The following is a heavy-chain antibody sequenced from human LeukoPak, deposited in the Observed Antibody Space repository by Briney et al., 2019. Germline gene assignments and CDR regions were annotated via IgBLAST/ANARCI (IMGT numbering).Heavy chain of an antibody. CDR2: INPNSGGT. V-gene: IGHV1-2*02. CDR1: GYTFTGYY. D-gene: IGHD1-26*01. J-gene: IGHJ4*02. CDR3: ARRGSSVGGSYYSFDY. Sequence: ASVKVSCKASGYTFTGYYMHWVRQAPGQGLEWMGWINPNSGGTNYAQKFQGRVTMTRDTSISTAYMELSRLRSDDPAVYYCARRGSSVGGSYYSFDYWGQGTLVTVSS.